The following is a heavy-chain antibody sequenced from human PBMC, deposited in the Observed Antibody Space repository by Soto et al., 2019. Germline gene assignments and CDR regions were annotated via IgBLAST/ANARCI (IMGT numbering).Heavy chain of an antibody. J-gene: IGHJ4*02. D-gene: IGHD4-17*01. V-gene: IGHV4-4*02. CDR1: SGSISSSNW. CDR3: ARAGIYGDYLLDY. Sequence: QVQLQESGPGLVKPSGTLYLTCAVSSGSISSSNWWSWVRQPPGKGLEWFGEIYHSGTTNYNPSLKSRVTISVDKSKNHFSLKLNSVTAADTAVYYCARAGIYGDYLLDYWGQGTLVTVAS. CDR2: IYHSGTT.